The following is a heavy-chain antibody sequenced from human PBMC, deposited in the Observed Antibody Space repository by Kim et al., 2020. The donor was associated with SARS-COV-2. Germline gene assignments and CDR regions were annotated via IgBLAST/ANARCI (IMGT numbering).Heavy chain of an antibody. J-gene: IGHJ4*02. V-gene: IGHV3-23*01. D-gene: IGHD6-19*01. CDR3: AREGGISGWYTVDY. CDR2: IRENGTKI. Sequence: GGSLRLSCAASGFTFSDYAMSWLRRAPGKGLEWVSTIRENGTKIYYAESVKGRVTTSRDNSKNMLFLQMNSLSAEDTAIYYCAREGGISGWYTVDYWGQGALVTVSS. CDR1: GFTFSDYA.